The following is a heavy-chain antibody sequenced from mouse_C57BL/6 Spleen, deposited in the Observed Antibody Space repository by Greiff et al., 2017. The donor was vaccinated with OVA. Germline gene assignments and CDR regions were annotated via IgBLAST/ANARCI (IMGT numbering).Heavy chain of an antibody. CDR1: GFTFSSYT. D-gene: IGHD4-1*01. V-gene: IGHV5-9*01. CDR3: ERQELELYYDC. J-gene: IGHJ2*01. Sequence: EVMLAESGGGLVKPGGSLKLSCAASGFTFSSYTMSWVRQTPEKSLEWVATISSGDGNTYYPDSVKGRFTITRDNAKNTLYLQMSSLRSEDTAVYYSERQELELYYDCWGQGTTLSVSS. CDR2: ISSGDGNT.